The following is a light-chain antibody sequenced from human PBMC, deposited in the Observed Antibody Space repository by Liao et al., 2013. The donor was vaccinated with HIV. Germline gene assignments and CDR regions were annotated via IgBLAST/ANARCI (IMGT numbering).Light chain of an antibody. V-gene: IGLV3-21*01. CDR3: QVWDINSDQDVV. Sequence: YVLTQPPSVSAALGVTAKITCGGNNIGIKNVHWYQQKPGQAPTLLIYYDRARPSEIPERFSGSNSANTATLTISRVEAGDEADYYCQVWDINSDQDVVFGGGTELTVL. J-gene: IGLJ2*01. CDR1: NIGIKN. CDR2: YDR.